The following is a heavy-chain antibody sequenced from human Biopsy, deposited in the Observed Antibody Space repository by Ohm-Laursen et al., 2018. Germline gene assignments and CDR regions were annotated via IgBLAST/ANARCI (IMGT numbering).Heavy chain of an antibody. V-gene: IGHV1-46*01. CDR3: ARDETGSSVFGPYYYGMDV. J-gene: IGHJ6*02. Sequence: ASVKVSCKSSGYSFPKYYINWVRQAPGQGLEWMGIINPTGGTTSYAEKFQGRVTLTRDTSTGTVYLELNSLIYEDTALYYCARDETGSSVFGPYYYGMDVWGQGTTVTVSS. CDR2: INPTGGTT. CDR1: GYSFPKYY. D-gene: IGHD3-9*01.